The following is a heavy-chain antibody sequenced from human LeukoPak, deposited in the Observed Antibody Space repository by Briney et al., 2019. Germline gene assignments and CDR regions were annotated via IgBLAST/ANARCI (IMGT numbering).Heavy chain of an antibody. D-gene: IGHD1-26*01. CDR2: ISSSSTYI. CDR3: ARGSSGSPFFSYYYYMDV. V-gene: IGHV3-21*01. Sequence: GGSLRLSCAASGITFTGYSMSWVRQAPGKGLEWVASISSSSTYIYYADSMKGRFTISRDNAKNSLYLQMNSLRAEDTAVYYCARGSSGSPFFSYYYYMDVWGKGTTVTISS. J-gene: IGHJ6*03. CDR1: GITFTGYS.